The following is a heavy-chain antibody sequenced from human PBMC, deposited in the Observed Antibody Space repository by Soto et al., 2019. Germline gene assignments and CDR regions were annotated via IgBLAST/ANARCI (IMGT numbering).Heavy chain of an antibody. D-gene: IGHD3-3*01. CDR3: AKDRAYYDFWSGLPLFDP. J-gene: IGHJ5*02. Sequence: GGSLRLSCAASGFTVSSYGMHWVRQAPGKGLEWVAVISYDGSNKYYADSVKGRFTISRDNSKNTLYLQMNSLRAEDTAVYYCAKDRAYYDFWSGLPLFDPWGQGTLVTVSS. V-gene: IGHV3-30*18. CDR1: GFTVSSYG. CDR2: ISYDGSNK.